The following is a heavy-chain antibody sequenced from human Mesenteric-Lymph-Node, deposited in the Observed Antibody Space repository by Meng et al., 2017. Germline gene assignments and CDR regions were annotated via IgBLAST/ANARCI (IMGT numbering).Heavy chain of an antibody. CDR1: VGSIISNGYS. CDR2: IYHSGST. Sequence: SAPGILSRSRPLSLTCSVSVGSIISNGYSWDWVRQPPGKGLEWIGAIYHSGSTSYNPSLQSRVTMFVDTSKNQFSLMLTSVTATDTAVYYCARRRGGSGRDCWGQGTLVTVSS. V-gene: IGHV4-39*01. CDR3: ARRRGGSGRDC. D-gene: IGHD3-10*01. J-gene: IGHJ4*02.